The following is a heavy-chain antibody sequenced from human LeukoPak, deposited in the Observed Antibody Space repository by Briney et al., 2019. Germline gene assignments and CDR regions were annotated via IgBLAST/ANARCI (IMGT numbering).Heavy chain of an antibody. Sequence: SETLSLTCAVYGGSFSGYYWSWIRQPPGKGLEWIGEINHSGSTNYNPSLKSRVTISVDTSKNQFSLKLSSVTAADTAVYYCARDLKGHDFWSGYDPDWGRGTLVTVSS. D-gene: IGHD3-3*01. CDR3: ARDLKGHDFWSGYDPD. V-gene: IGHV4-34*01. J-gene: IGHJ4*02. CDR1: GGSFSGYY. CDR2: INHSGST.